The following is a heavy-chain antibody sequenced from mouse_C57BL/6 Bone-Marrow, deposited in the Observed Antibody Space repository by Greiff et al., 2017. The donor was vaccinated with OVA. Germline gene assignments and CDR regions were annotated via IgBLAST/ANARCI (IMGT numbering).Heavy chain of an antibody. V-gene: IGHV1-26*01. CDR1: GYTFTDYY. CDR2: INPNNGGT. Sequence: EVQLQQSGPELVKPGASVKISCKASGYTFTDYYMNWVQQSHGKSLEWIGDINPNNGGTSYHQKVKGKATLTVDKSSSTTYMELRSLTSEDAAVYYCARGVGGWFAYWGQGTLVTGSA. CDR3: ARGVGGWFAY. J-gene: IGHJ3*01.